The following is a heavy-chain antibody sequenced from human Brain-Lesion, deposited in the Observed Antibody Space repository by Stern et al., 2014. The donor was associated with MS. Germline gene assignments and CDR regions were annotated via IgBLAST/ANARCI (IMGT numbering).Heavy chain of an antibody. CDR3: AGEEDIRYCSGGSCTGNWFDP. V-gene: IGHV4-39*01. D-gene: IGHD2-15*01. Sequence: QVQLQESGPGLVKPSETLSLTCTVAGGSVSSTSYAWAWIRQPPGKGLEWIGTIYYSGNTYYSPSLKSRLTISLDTSQTPVSLQLRSVTAADTAVYYCAGEEDIRYCSGGSCTGNWFDPWGQGTLVTVSS. CDR2: IYYSGNT. CDR1: GGSVSSTSYA. J-gene: IGHJ5*02.